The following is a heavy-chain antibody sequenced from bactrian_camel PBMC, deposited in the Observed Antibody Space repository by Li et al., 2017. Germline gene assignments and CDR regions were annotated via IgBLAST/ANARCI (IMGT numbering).Heavy chain of an antibody. CDR1: GYTYSGHC. J-gene: IGHJ6*01. V-gene: IGHV3S26*01. D-gene: IGHD7*01. CDR3: AAGRLRGGRCGVMSGRFPDFAY. Sequence: HVQLVESGGGSVQAGGSLRLSCAFSGYTYSGHCMAWFRQAPGKEREGVASIDNDGDGSTRYADSVKGRFTLSKDNAKNTLYLQMNSLEPEDTATYYCAAGRLRGGRCGVMSGRFPDFAYYGQGTQVTVS. CDR2: IDNDGDGST.